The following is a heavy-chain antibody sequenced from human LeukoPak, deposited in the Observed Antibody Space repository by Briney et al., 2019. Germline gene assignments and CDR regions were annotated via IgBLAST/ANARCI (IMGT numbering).Heavy chain of an antibody. CDR1: GGTFSSYA. V-gene: IGHV1-69*04. Sequence: SVKVSCKASGGTFSSYAISWVRQDPGQGLEWMGRIIPILGIANYAQKFQGRVTITADKSTSTAYMELSSLRSEDTAVYYCARAGYCSSTSCYKMGNYWGQGTLVTVSS. CDR3: ARAGYCSSTSCYKMGNY. J-gene: IGHJ4*02. D-gene: IGHD2-2*02. CDR2: IIPILGIA.